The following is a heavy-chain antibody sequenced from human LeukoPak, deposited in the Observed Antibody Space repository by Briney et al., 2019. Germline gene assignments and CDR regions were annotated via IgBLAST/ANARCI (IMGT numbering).Heavy chain of an antibody. CDR3: ARASNYCASISCHMND. D-gene: IGHD2-2*02. CDR2: ICSSSSNI. J-gene: IGHJ4*02. Sequence: GGSLTLSCLASVFTLSSYSMNWVRPAPWRGVEWVAYICSSSSNIYYADSVKGPFTISRDNAKNSLNLQMNSQRAEETAVYYCARASNYCASISCHMNDWGQGTPVTVSS. CDR1: VFTLSSYS. V-gene: IGHV3-48*01.